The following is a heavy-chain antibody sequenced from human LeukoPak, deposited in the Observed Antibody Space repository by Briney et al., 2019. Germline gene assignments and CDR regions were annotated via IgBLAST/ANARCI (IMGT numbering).Heavy chain of an antibody. J-gene: IGHJ4*02. V-gene: IGHV3-7*04. CDR1: GFTFSSYW. Sequence: GGSLRLSWAASGFTFSSYWMSWVRQAPGKGLEWVANIKQDGSEKYYVDSVKGRFTISRDNAKNSLYLQMNSLRAEDTAVYYCARGTIAAAGYYYFDYWGQGTQVTVSS. CDR3: ARGTIAAAGYYYFDY. D-gene: IGHD6-13*01. CDR2: IKQDGSEK.